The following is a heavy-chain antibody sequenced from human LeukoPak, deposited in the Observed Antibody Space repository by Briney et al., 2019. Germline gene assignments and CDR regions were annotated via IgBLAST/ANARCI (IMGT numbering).Heavy chain of an antibody. V-gene: IGHV1-18*04. CDR1: GCTFSNYG. J-gene: IGHJ3*02. CDR2: ISGYNGNT. D-gene: IGHD2-21*01. CDR3: ARQSVVLSRSPDDAFDI. Sequence: APVKVSCKASGCTFSNYGITWVRQVPGQGLECMGWISGYNGNTNYERKFHGRVTMTIDKSTTTAYMELSSLASDDTGVYYCARQSVVLSRSPDDAFDIWGQGTRVIVSS.